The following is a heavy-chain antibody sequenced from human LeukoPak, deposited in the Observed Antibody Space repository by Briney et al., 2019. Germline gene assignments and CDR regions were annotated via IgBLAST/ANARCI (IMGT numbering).Heavy chain of an antibody. D-gene: IGHD3-22*01. CDR3: ARDLYDSGAYSSPIDY. J-gene: IGHJ4*02. CDR1: GFTLSSHS. CDR2: ISSSSSYI. Sequence: GSLRLSCAAYGFTLSSHSMNWVRQAPGKGLEWVSSISSSSSYIHSADSVKGRFTISRDNAKNSLYLQMNSLRAEDTAVYYCARDLYDSGAYSSPIDYWGQGTLVTVSS. V-gene: IGHV3-21*01.